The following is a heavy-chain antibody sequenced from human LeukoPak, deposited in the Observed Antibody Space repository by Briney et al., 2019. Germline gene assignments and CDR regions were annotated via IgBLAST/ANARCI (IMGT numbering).Heavy chain of an antibody. CDR1: GGTFSSYA. CDR3: AGYEGYCSGGSCYSGY. J-gene: IGHJ4*02. CDR2: IIPIFGIA. D-gene: IGHD2-15*01. Sequence: GSSVKVSCKASGGTFSSYAISWVRQAPGQGLEWMGRIIPIFGIANYAQKFQGRVTITADKSTSTAYMELSSLRSEDTAVYCCAGYEGYCSGGSCYSGYWGQGTLVTVSS. V-gene: IGHV1-69*04.